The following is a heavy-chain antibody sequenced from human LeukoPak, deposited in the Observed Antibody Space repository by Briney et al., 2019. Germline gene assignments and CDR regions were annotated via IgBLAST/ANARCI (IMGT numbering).Heavy chain of an antibody. CDR1: GFTFSSYW. CDR3: AREVSGSSYFDY. J-gene: IGHJ4*02. D-gene: IGHD1-26*01. V-gene: IGHV3-74*01. CDR2: INSDGSST. Sequence: GGSLRLSCAASGFTFSSYWMHWVRQVPGKGLVWVSRINSDGSSTSYADSVKGRFTIYRDNAKNTLYLQMNSLRAEDTAVYYCAREVSGSSYFDYWGQGTLVTVSS.